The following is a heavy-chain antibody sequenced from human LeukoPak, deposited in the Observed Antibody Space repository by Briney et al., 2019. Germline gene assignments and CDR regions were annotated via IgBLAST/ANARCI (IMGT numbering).Heavy chain of an antibody. CDR3: ARSSYYYDSSGYYYYPFDY. Sequence: SETLSLTCTVSGGSISSYYWSWIRQPAGKGLEWIGRIYTSGSTNYNPSLKSRVTMSVDTSKNQFSLKLSSVTAADTAVYYCARSSYYYDSSGYYYYPFDYWGQGTLVTVSS. CDR1: GGSISSYY. V-gene: IGHV4-4*07. CDR2: IYTSGST. D-gene: IGHD3-22*01. J-gene: IGHJ4*02.